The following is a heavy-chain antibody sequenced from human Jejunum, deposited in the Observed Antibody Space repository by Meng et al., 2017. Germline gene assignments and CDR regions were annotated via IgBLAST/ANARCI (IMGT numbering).Heavy chain of an antibody. CDR2: INSDGSIT. D-gene: IGHD6-19*01. Sequence: GESLKISCAASGFIVSNYWMDWVRHTPGKGLVWVARINSDGSITSYEDSVKGRFAISRDNAKNTLYLQMNSLRAEDTAVYYCGRVYSSGWYVWGVDYWGQGTLVTVSS. CDR3: GRVYSSGWYVWGVDY. V-gene: IGHV3-74*01. J-gene: IGHJ4*02. CDR1: GFIVSNYW.